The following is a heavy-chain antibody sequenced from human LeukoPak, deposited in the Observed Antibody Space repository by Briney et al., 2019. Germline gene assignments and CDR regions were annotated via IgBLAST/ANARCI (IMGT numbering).Heavy chain of an antibody. Sequence: PAEPLSLTCTVSGRSISRGSYYLSWTRPPAGKGLEWIGRIYSGGSTNSNPSLKSRVTISVDTSKNQFSLKLSSVTAADTAVYYCARLHRGVVVVAATRRPYYYYYMDVWGKGTTVTVSS. CDR1: GRSISRGSYY. V-gene: IGHV4-61*02. CDR3: ARLHRGVVVVAATRRPYYYYYMDV. J-gene: IGHJ6*03. CDR2: IYSGGST. D-gene: IGHD2-15*01.